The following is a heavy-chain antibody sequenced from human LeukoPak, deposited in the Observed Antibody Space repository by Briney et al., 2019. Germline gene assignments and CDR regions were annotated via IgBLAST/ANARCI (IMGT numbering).Heavy chain of an antibody. J-gene: IGHJ4*02. CDR1: GYSFTSYW. CDR3: ARHRRGYCSGGSCYFSTFDY. CDR2: IYPGDSDT. D-gene: IGHD2-15*01. Sequence: GESLKISCKGSGYSFTSYWIGWVRQMPGKGLEWMGIIYPGDSDTRYSPSFQGQVTISADKSISTACLQWSSLKASDTAMYYCARHRRGYCSGGSCYFSTFDYWGQGTLVTVSS. V-gene: IGHV5-51*01.